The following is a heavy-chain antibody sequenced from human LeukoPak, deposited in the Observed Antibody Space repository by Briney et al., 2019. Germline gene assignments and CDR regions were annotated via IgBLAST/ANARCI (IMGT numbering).Heavy chain of an antibody. Sequence: SETLSLTCAVYGGSFSGYYWSWIRQPPGKGLEWIGEINHSGSTNYNPSLKSRVTISVDTSKNQFSLKLSSVTAADTAVYYWAGGPGSYYRRGCWFDPWGQGTLVTVSS. V-gene: IGHV4-34*01. CDR2: INHSGST. J-gene: IGHJ5*02. CDR1: GGSFSGYY. CDR3: AGGPGSYYRRGCWFDP. D-gene: IGHD3-10*01.